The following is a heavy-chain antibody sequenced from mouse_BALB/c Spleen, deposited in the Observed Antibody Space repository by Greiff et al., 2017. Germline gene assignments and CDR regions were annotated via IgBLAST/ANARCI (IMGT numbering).Heavy chain of an antibody. CDR1: GFTFSSYA. Sequence: EVKVVESGGGLVKPGGSLKLSCAASGFTFSSYAMSWVRQSPEKRLEWVAEISSGGSYTYYPDTVTGRFTISRDNAKNTLYLEMSSLRSEDTAMYYCARDGGNYDYAMDYWGQGTSVTVSS. CDR3: ARDGGNYDYAMDY. V-gene: IGHV5-9-4*01. D-gene: IGHD2-1*01. J-gene: IGHJ4*01. CDR2: ISSGGSYT.